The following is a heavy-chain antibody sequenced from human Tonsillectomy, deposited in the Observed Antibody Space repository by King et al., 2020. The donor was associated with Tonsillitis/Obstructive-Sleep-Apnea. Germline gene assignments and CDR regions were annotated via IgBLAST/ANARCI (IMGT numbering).Heavy chain of an antibody. CDR2: ISSSSSYI. D-gene: IGHD6-19*01. J-gene: IGHJ4*02. CDR3: AGAPVAPRAAEGEDY. CDR1: GFTFSSYS. Sequence: VQLVESGGGLVKPGGSLRLSCAASGFTFSSYSMNWVRQAPGKGLEWVSSISSSSSYIYYADSVKGRFTISRDNAKNSLYLQMNSLRAEDTAVYYCAGAPVAPRAAEGEDYWGQGTLVTVSS. V-gene: IGHV3-21*01.